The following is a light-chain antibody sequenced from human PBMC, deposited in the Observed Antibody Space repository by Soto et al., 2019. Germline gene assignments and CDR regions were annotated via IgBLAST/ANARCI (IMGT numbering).Light chain of an antibody. CDR1: SSNIGYNY. J-gene: IGLJ2*01. CDR3: AAWDDSLSGWI. Sequence: QSVLTQPPSASGTPGQRVTISCSGSSSNIGYNYVYWYQQLPGTAPKLLIYKNNQRPSGVPDRFSGSKSGTSASLAISGLRSEDEADYYCAAWDDSLSGWIFGGGIKVTVL. V-gene: IGLV1-47*01. CDR2: KNN.